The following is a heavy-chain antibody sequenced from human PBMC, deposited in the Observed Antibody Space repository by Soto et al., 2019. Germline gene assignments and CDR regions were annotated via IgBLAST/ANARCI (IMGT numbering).Heavy chain of an antibody. V-gene: IGHV4-39*01. Sequence: SETLSLTCTVSGVSINTNDYYWGWVRQPPGKGLEWIGNIFYSGSTFYNPSLRTRLTISVDTSKNQFSLRLNSVTAADAAVYYCAAFVVSASRNTGFYFWGQGTLVTVSS. CDR1: GVSINTNDYY. J-gene: IGHJ4*02. CDR3: AAFVVSASRNTGFYF. D-gene: IGHD2-8*02. CDR2: IFYSGST.